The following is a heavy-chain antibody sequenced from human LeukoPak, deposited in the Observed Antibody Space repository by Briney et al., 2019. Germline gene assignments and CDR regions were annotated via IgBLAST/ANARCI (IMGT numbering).Heavy chain of an antibody. J-gene: IGHJ3*02. Sequence: PSETLSLTCTVSGGSISGSSYYWGWIRQPPGKGLESIGSIYYSGSTYYNPSLKSRVTISVDTSKNQFSLKLSSVTAADTAVYYCARELVRAPGIAAAVGAFDIWGQGTMGTVSS. D-gene: IGHD6-13*01. CDR3: ARELVRAPGIAAAVGAFDI. V-gene: IGHV4-39*07. CDR1: GGSISGSSYY. CDR2: IYYSGST.